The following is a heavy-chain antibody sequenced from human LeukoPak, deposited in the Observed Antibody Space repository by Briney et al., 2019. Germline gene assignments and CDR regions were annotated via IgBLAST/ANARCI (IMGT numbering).Heavy chain of an antibody. Sequence: GGSLRLSCGASGFTVSNNHVSWVRQAPGKGLEWVSITYSDGTTYYADPVKGRFTISRDNSRNTLYVQMNSLRAEDTAVYFCARDRVEVTTSMLGGVKRTVTDYYGMDVWGQGTTVTVSS. D-gene: IGHD3-16*01. CDR1: GFTVSNNH. J-gene: IGHJ6*02. V-gene: IGHV3-53*01. CDR2: TYSDGTT. CDR3: ARDRVEVTTSMLGGVKRTVTDYYGMDV.